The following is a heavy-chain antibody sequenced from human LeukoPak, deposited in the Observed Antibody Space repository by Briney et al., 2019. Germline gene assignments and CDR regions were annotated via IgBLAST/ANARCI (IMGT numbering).Heavy chain of an antibody. V-gene: IGHV4-59*01. Sequence: SETLSLTCTVSGGSISSYYWSWIRQPPGKGLEWIGYIYYSGSTNYNPSLKSRVTISVDTSKNQFSLKLSSVTAADTAVYYCARITIFGVATYYMDVWGKGTTVTVSS. CDR2: IYYSGST. D-gene: IGHD3-3*01. CDR1: GGSISSYY. J-gene: IGHJ6*03. CDR3: ARITIFGVATYYMDV.